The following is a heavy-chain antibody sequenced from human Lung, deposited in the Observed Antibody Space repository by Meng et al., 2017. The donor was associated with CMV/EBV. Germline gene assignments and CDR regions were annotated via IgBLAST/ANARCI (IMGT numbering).Heavy chain of an antibody. D-gene: IGHD2-2*01. V-gene: IGHV4-34*01. CDR1: GASFSGYY. CDR2: INHSGST. J-gene: IGHJ4*02. Sequence: SQTLSPTCAVYGASFSGYYWRWIRQPPGKGLEWIGEINHSGSTNYNPSLKSRVTISVDTSKNQFSLKLSSVTAADTAVYYCARGTFPLIVVVPAAKGAFDYWGQGTLVTVSS. CDR3: ARGTFPLIVVVPAAKGAFDY.